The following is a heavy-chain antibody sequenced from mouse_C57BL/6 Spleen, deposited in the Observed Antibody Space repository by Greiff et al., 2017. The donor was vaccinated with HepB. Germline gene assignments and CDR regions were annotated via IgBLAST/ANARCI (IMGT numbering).Heavy chain of an antibody. CDR1: GYTFTSYW. CDR2: IHPSDSDT. Sequence: QVQLQQPGAELVKPGASVKVSCKASGYTFTSYWMHWVKQRPGQGLEWIGRIHPSDSDTNYNQKFKGKATLTVDKSSSTAYMQLSSLTSEDSAVYYCAIYGYYGSSYGGFAYWGQGTLVTVSA. J-gene: IGHJ3*01. D-gene: IGHD1-1*01. V-gene: IGHV1-74*01. CDR3: AIYGYYGSSYGGFAY.